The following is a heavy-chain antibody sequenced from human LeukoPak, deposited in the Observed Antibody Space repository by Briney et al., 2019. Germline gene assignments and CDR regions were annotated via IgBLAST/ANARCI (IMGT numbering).Heavy chain of an antibody. CDR3: ASTYDSSGYYCRFHTGYYYGMDV. CDR1: GGSISSYY. CDR2: IYYSGST. J-gene: IGHJ6*02. V-gene: IGHV4-59*01. Sequence: NPSETLSLTCTVSGGSISSYYWSWIRQPPGKGLEWIGYIYYSGSTNYNPSLKSRVTISVDTSKNQFSLKLSSVTAADTAVYYCASTYDSSGYYCRFHTGYYYGMDVWGQGTTVTVSS. D-gene: IGHD3-22*01.